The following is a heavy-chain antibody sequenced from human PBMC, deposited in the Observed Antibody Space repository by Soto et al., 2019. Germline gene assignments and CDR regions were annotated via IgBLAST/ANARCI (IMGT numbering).Heavy chain of an antibody. CDR2: INSDGSTT. Sequence: EVQLVESGGGLVQPGGSLRLSCATAGLTFSSYWMHWVRQAPGKGLVWVSRINSDGSTTDYADSVKGRFTISRDNAKNTLYLQMNSLRAEDTGVYYCARDHGNYYFDNWGQGTLVTVSS. CDR1: GLTFSSYW. CDR3: ARDHGNYYFDN. V-gene: IGHV3-74*01. J-gene: IGHJ4*02. D-gene: IGHD1-7*01.